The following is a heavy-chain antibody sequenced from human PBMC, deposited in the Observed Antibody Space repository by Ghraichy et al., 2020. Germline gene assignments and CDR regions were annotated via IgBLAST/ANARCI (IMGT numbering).Heavy chain of an antibody. CDR3: AKDAAAVAALYYYYYMDV. D-gene: IGHD6-19*01. CDR1: GFTFDDYA. V-gene: IGHV3-43D*03. Sequence: GESLNISCAASGFTFDDYAMHWVRQAPGKGLEWVSLISWDGGSTYYADSVKGRFTISRDNSKNSLYLQMNSLRAEDTALYYCAKDAAAVAALYYYYYMDVWGKGTTVTVSS. CDR2: ISWDGGST. J-gene: IGHJ6*03.